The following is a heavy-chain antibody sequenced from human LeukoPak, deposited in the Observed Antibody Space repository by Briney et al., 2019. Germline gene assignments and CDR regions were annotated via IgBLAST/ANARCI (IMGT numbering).Heavy chain of an antibody. Sequence: ASVKVSCKVSGYTLTELSMHWVRQAPGKGLEWMGGFDPEDGETIYAQKFQGRVTMTEDTSTDTAYMELSSLRSEDTAVYYCASPKYGDYDFDYWGQGTLVTVSS. CDR3: ASPKYGDYDFDY. V-gene: IGHV1-24*01. D-gene: IGHD4-17*01. CDR2: FDPEDGET. J-gene: IGHJ4*02. CDR1: GYTLTELS.